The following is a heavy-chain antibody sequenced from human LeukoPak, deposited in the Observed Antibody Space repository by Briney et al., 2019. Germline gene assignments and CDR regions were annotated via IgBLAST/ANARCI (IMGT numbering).Heavy chain of an antibody. J-gene: IGHJ4*02. CDR3: ASTSHIAARPFDY. CDR2: INPSGGST. D-gene: IGHD6-6*01. V-gene: IGHV1-46*01. Sequence: ASVKVSCKASGYTFTSYYMHWVRQAPGQGLEWMGIINPSGGSTSYAQKFQGRVTMTRDMSTSTVYMELSSLRSEDTAVYYCASTSHIAARPFDYWGQGTLVTVSS. CDR1: GYTFTSYY.